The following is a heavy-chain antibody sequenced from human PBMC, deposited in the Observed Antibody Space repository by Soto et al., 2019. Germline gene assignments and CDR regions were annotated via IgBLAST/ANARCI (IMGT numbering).Heavy chain of an antibody. D-gene: IGHD2-15*01. Sequence: QLQLQESGPGLLKPSETLSLTCTVSGGSITSRTFSWGWIRQPPGKGLEWIGSIYYSGSTYCNPSLKSRVTISVDTSKNQLSLKLKSVTAADTAVYYCAGPGDCSGGTCHENWFDPWGQGRLVTVSS. CDR1: GGSITSRTFS. J-gene: IGHJ5*02. V-gene: IGHV4-39*01. CDR3: AGPGDCSGGTCHENWFDP. CDR2: IYYSGST.